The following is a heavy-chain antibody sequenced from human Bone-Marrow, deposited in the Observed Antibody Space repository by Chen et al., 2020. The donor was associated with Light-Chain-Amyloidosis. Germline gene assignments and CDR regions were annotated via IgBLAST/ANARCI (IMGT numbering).Heavy chain of an antibody. CDR1: GAPFSNYY. V-gene: IGHV4-34*12. D-gene: IGHD3-3*01. Sequence: QVQLQEWGTGLLKPSETLSLTFAVYGAPFSNYYWTWVRQAPGKGMEWMGEIIETGSASFNPTRKSRPTISVEKSKNQFSLKLTSVTSADTAVYYCARAIYRYYDLVNFYHYMDVWGRGTTVTVS. CDR3: ARAIYRYYDLVNFYHYMDV. J-gene: IGHJ6*03. CDR2: IIETGSA.